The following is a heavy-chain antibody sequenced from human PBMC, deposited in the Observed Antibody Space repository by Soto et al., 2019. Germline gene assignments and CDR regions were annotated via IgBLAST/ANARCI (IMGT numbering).Heavy chain of an antibody. Sequence: QVQLQESGTGLVEPSETLSLTCSVSGDSISSSYWSWIRQPPGKGLEWIGYIYYSGSTNYNPSLKSRVTISLDTSKNQFSLKVSSVTAADTAVYYCARGYHWFDLWGQGTLVTVSS. D-gene: IGHD1-26*01. J-gene: IGHJ5*02. CDR1: GDSISSSY. CDR3: ARGYHWFDL. V-gene: IGHV4-59*01. CDR2: IYYSGST.